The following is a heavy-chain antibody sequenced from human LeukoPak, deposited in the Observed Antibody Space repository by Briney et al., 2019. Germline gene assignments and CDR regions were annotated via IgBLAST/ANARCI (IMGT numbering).Heavy chain of an antibody. CDR3: ARDPSSSWYHPAGIDY. CDR1: GFTFSSYA. CDR2: ISASGGST. D-gene: IGHD6-13*01. V-gene: IGHV3-23*01. Sequence: HTGGSLRLSCAASGFTFSSYAMSWVRQAPGKGLEWVSGISASGGSTYYANSVKGRFTISRDNSKNTLYLQMNSLRAEDTAVYYCARDPSSSWYHPAGIDYWGQGTLVTVSS. J-gene: IGHJ4*02.